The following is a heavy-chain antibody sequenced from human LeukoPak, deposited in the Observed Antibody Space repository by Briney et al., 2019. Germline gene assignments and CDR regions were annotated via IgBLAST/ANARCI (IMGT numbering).Heavy chain of an antibody. D-gene: IGHD3-3*02. J-gene: IGHJ4*02. CDR1: GCSISSGYY. CDR3: ARAAFAVEYYFDY. V-gene: IGHV4-38-2*02. Sequence: SETLSLTCTVSGCSISSGYYWGWIRQPPGKGLEWIGSIYHSGSTYYNPSLKSRVTISVDTSKNQFSLKLSSVTAADTAVYYCARAAFAVEYYFDYWGQGTLVTVSS. CDR2: IYHSGST.